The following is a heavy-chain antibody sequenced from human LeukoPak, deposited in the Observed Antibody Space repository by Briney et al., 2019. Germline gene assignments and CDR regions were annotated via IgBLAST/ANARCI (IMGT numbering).Heavy chain of an antibody. D-gene: IGHD3-10*01. CDR2: INSDGSST. J-gene: IGHJ6*03. CDR1: GFTFSSYW. Sequence: GGSLRLSCADSGFTFSSYWMHWVRQAPGKGLVWVSRINSDGSSTSYADSVKGRFTISRDNAKNSLYLQMNSLRAEDTAVYYCAREGSGSRYYYYYYMDVWGKGTTVTISS. CDR3: AREGSGSRYYYYYYMDV. V-gene: IGHV3-74*01.